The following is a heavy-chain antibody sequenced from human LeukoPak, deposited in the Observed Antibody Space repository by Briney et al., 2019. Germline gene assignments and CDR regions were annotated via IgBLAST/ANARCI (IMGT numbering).Heavy chain of an antibody. CDR3: ARQFATAAADTRGYFDY. Sequence: PSETLSLTCTVSGGSISSSSDYWGWIRQAPGKGLEWIGSFFVSGSTHYNPSLRSRATLFVDTSKNQFSLKLTSMTAADAATYFCARQFATAAADTRGYFDYWGQGTAVAVSS. D-gene: IGHD6-25*01. CDR1: GGSISSSSDY. V-gene: IGHV4-39*01. J-gene: IGHJ4*02. CDR2: FFVSGST.